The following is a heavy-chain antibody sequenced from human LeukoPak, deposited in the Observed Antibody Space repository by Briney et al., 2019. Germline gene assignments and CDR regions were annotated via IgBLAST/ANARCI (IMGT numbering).Heavy chain of an antibody. CDR3: ARDVPDYYDSSGSPPINWFDP. D-gene: IGHD3-22*01. CDR1: GGTFSSYA. J-gene: IGHJ5*02. Sequence: SVKVSCKASGGTFSSYAISRVRQAPGQGLEWMGGIIPIFGTANYAQKFQGRVTITTDESTSTAYMELSSLRSEDTAVYYCARDVPDYYDSSGSPPINWFDPWGQGTLVTVSS. CDR2: IIPIFGTA. V-gene: IGHV1-69*05.